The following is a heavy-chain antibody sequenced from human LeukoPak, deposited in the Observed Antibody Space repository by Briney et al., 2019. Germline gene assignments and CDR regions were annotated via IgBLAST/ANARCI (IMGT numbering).Heavy chain of an antibody. CDR2: IYTSGST. CDR1: GGSISSGSYY. D-gene: IGHD3-22*01. V-gene: IGHV4-61*02. J-gene: IGHJ4*02. CDR3: ARDFNYYDSSGCLI. Sequence: PSETLSLTCTVSGGSISSGSYYWSWIRQPAGKGLEWIGRIYTSGSTNYNPSLKSRVTISVDTSKNQFSLKLSSVTAADTAVYYCARDFNYYDSSGCLIWGQGTLVTVSS.